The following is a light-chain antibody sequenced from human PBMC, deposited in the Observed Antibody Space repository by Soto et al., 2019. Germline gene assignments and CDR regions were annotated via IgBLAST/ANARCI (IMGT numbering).Light chain of an antibody. J-gene: IGKJ4*01. CDR3: QQYNNWPPLT. V-gene: IGKV3D-15*01. Sequence: EIVMTQSPDTLSVSPVDRVTLSCRASQNIDNNLAWYQQRPGQPPRLLIYGASTRANGIPARFSGSGSGTEFTLTISSLQSEDFAVNCCQQYNNWPPLTIGGGTKVEIK. CDR1: QNIDNN. CDR2: GAS.